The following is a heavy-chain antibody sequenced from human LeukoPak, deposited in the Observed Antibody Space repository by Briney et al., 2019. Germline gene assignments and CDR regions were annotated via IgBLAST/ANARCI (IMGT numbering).Heavy chain of an antibody. CDR3: ARHTTIFGHFGY. V-gene: IGHV4-39*01. CDR1: GGSISSSSYY. D-gene: IGHD3-3*01. CDR2: MYYSGST. J-gene: IGHJ4*02. Sequence: SEALSLTCTVSGGSISSSSYYWGWIRQPPGKGLEWIGSMYYSGSTYYNPSLKSRVSISVDTSKNQFSLKLSSVTAADTAVYYCARHTTIFGHFGYWGQGTLVTVSS.